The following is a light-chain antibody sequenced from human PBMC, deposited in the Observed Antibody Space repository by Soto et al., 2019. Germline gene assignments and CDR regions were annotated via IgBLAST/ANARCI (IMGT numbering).Light chain of an antibody. V-gene: IGKV3-20*01. CDR2: GAS. CDR1: RSVSSRY. CDR3: QLFGDSPPAFT. J-gene: IGKJ2*01. Sequence: ESMLTQSPGTLSLSPGDRATLSCRASRSVSSRYITWYQQKPGQAPRLLIYGASIRATGIPDRFSGSGSGTDFTLTISRLEAEDFAVYYCQLFGDSPPAFTFGQGTKLEI.